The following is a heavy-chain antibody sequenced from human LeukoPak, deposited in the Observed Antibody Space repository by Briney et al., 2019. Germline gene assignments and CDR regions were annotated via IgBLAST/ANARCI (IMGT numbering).Heavy chain of an antibody. CDR2: IKEDGTRK. V-gene: IGHV3-7*03. D-gene: IGHD2-2*01. CDR1: GFTFSSHW. J-gene: IGHJ4*02. CDR3: VRAAPGDCSSTSCSLFDN. Sequence: PGGSLRLSCAASGFTFSSHWMTWVRQAPGKGLEWVANIKEDGTRKNYVDSVKGRFTISRDNAKNSLYLQMSGLRAEDTAVYYCVRAAPGDCSSTSCSLFDNWGQGILVTVSS.